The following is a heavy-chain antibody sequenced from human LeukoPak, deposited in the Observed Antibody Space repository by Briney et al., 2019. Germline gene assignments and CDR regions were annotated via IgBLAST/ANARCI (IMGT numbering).Heavy chain of an antibody. CDR2: ISGSGGST. CDR1: GFTFSSYA. J-gene: IGHJ4*02. D-gene: IGHD3-9*01. V-gene: IGHV3-23*01. Sequence: GGSLRLSCAASGFTFSSYAMSWVRQAPGKGLEWVSAISGSGGSTYYADSVKGRFTIPRDNSKNTLYLQMNSLRAEDTAVYYCADYDILTGPPGYWGQGTLVTVSS. CDR3: ADYDILTGPPGY.